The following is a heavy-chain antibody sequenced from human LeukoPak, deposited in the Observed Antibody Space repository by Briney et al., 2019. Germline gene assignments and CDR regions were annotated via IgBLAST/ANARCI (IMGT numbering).Heavy chain of an antibody. D-gene: IGHD6-13*01. V-gene: IGHV1-8*03. CDR2: MNPYSANT. Sequence: ASVKVSCKASGYTFSAYCMHWVRQATGQGLEWMGWMNPYSANTGYAQNFQGRITITRNTSISTAYMELSSLRSEDTAVYYCARTQHLVLRSPLDPWGQGTLVTVSS. J-gene: IGHJ5*02. CDR3: ARTQHLVLRSPLDP. CDR1: GYTFSAYC.